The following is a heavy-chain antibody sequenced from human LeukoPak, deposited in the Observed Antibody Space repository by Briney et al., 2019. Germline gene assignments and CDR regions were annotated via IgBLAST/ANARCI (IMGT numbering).Heavy chain of an antibody. CDR1: GYTFTSYD. Sequence: ASVKVSCKASGYTFTSYDINWVRQATGQGLEWMGWISAYNGNTNYAQKLQGRVTMTTDTSTSTAYMELRSLRSDDTAVYYCARDVSGYGFYFDYWGQGTLVTVSS. CDR3: ARDVSGYGFYFDY. D-gene: IGHD5-12*01. J-gene: IGHJ4*02. V-gene: IGHV1-18*01. CDR2: ISAYNGNT.